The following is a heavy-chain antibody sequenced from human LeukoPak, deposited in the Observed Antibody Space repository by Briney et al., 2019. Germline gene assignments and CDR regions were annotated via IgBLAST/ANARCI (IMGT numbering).Heavy chain of an antibody. CDR3: ARVGGYCSSTSCYDIFDY. CDR1: GYTFTGFY. Sequence: ASVKVSCKASGYTFTGFYMHWVRQAPGQGLEWMGWMNPNSGGTNYAQKFQGRVTMTRDTSISTAYMELSRLRSDDTAVYYCARVGGYCSSTSCYDIFDYWGQGTLVTVSS. V-gene: IGHV1-2*02. D-gene: IGHD2-2*01. J-gene: IGHJ4*02. CDR2: MNPNSGGT.